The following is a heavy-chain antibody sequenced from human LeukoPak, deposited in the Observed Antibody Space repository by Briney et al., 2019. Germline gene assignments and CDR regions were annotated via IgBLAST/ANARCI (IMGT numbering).Heavy chain of an antibody. CDR3: ARDENGSYEDY. CDR1: GFTFSDYW. D-gene: IGHD5-12*01. V-gene: IGHV3-7*01. J-gene: IGHJ4*02. Sequence: GGSLRLSCAASGFTFSDYWMSWVRQAPGKGLEWVANIKQDGSEKYYVDSVKGRFTISRDNAKNSLYLQMSSLRAEDTAVYYCARDENGSYEDYWGQGTLVTVSS. CDR2: IKQDGSEK.